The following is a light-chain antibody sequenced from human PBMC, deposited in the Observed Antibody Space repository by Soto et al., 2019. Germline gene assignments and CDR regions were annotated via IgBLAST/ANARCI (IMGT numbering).Light chain of an antibody. J-gene: IGLJ2*01. CDR3: CSYAGSSSDL. CDR1: RSDVGGYTL. CDR2: EDN. Sequence: QSALAQPASVSGSPGQSITISCTGTRSDVGGYTLVSWFQQYPGKAPKLMIYEDNKRPSGVSDRFSGSKSGNTASLTISGLQAEDEAAYYCCSYAGSSSDLFGGGTKLTVL. V-gene: IGLV2-23*01.